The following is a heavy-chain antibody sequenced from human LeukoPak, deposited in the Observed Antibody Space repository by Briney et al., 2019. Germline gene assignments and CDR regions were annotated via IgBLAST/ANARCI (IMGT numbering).Heavy chain of an antibody. CDR1: GGSISSSSYY. V-gene: IGHV4-39*01. J-gene: IGHJ3*02. Sequence: PSETLSLTCTVSGGSISSSSYYWGWIRQPPGKGLEWIGSIYYSGSTYYNPSLKSRVTISVDTSKNQFSLKLSSVTAADTAVYYCARHGGDCGDAFDIWGQGTMVTVSS. CDR2: IYYSGST. D-gene: IGHD2-21*02. CDR3: ARHGGDCGDAFDI.